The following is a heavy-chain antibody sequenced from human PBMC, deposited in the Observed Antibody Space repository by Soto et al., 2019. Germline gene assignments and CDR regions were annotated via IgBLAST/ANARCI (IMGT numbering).Heavy chain of an antibody. CDR3: ARDSPSVNYFWSESWFDP. Sequence: GGSLRLSCAASGFTFSSYSMNWVRQAPGKGLEWVSYISSSSSTIYYADSVKGRFTISRDNAKNSLYLQMNSLRDEDTAVYYCARDSPSVNYFWSESWFDPWGQGTLVTVSS. CDR2: ISSSSSTI. J-gene: IGHJ5*02. D-gene: IGHD3-3*01. CDR1: GFTFSSYS. V-gene: IGHV3-48*02.